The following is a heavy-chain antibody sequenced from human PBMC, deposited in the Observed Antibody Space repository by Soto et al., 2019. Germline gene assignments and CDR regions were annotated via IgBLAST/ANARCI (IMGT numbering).Heavy chain of an antibody. Sequence: SETLSLTCTVSGGSISSYYWSWIRQPPGKGLEWIGYIYYSGSTNYNPSLKSRVTISVDTSKNQFSLKLSSVTAADTAVYYCARAMMYGSGSYHARPYYYYMDVWGKGTTVTVSS. CDR3: ARAMMYGSGSYHARPYYYYMDV. CDR1: GGSISSYY. J-gene: IGHJ6*03. CDR2: IYYSGST. D-gene: IGHD3-10*01. V-gene: IGHV4-59*01.